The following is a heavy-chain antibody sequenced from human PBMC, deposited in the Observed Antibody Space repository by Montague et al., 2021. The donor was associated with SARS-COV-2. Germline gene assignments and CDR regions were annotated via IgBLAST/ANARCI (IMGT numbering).Heavy chain of an antibody. CDR2: ISTSAYTT. D-gene: IGHD3-16*02. CDR3: TRDYRSIVGDGLDI. CDR1: GFTFSNYD. Sequence: SLRLSCAASGFTFSNYDMNWVRQAPGKGPERISYISTSAYTTSYAGSVKGRFTISRDNGKNSLYLQMNSLRVEDTAVYYCTRDYRSIVGDGLDIWGQGTMVTVSS. J-gene: IGHJ3*02. V-gene: IGHV3-48*03.